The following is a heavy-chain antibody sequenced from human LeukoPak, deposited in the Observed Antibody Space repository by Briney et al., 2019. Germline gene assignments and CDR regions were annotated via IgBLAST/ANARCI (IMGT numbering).Heavy chain of an antibody. V-gene: IGHV4-39*01. CDR3: ARRLRYCSGGNCYSRWFDP. Sequence: PSETLSLTCTVSGGSISSSSYYWGWVRQPPGKGLEWIGSIYYSGSTYYNPSLKSRVTISVDTSKNQVSLKLSSVTAADTAMYYCARRLRYCSGGNCYSRWFDPWGQGTLVTVSS. CDR1: GGSISSSSYY. J-gene: IGHJ5*01. CDR2: IYYSGST. D-gene: IGHD2-15*01.